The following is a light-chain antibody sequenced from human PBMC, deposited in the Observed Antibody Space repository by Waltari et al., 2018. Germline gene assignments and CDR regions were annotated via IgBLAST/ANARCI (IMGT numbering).Light chain of an antibody. CDR1: QSLLSTAGKTY. J-gene: IGKJ2*01. CDR3: MQATHIPYT. V-gene: IGKV2-29*02. CDR2: EVS. Sequence: DTVMTQTPLSLSVTPGQPASISSKSSQSLLSTAGKTYLSWYLQKPGQSPQLLIYEVSIRFSGVPDRFSGSGSGTDFTLKISRVEAEDVGIYYCMQATHIPYTFGQGTKLQIK.